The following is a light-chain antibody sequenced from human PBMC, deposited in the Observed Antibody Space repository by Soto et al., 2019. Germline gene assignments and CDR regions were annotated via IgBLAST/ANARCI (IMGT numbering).Light chain of an antibody. CDR3: HSYDKSPSGA. V-gene: IGKV3D-15*01. J-gene: IGKJ1*01. CDR1: QSVSTN. CDR2: DAS. Sequence: EIVVTQFPATLSESPGERVTLSCRASQSVSTNLAWYQQRPGEAPRLLIFDASARAVDIPGRFSGSGSGTEFTLTISSLQPEDFAVYFCHSYDKSPSGAFGQRTKFDIK.